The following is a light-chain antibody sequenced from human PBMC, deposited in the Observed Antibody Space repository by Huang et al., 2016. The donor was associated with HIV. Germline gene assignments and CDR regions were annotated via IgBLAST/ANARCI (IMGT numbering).Light chain of an antibody. CDR1: QSVGSS. V-gene: IGKV3-11*01. J-gene: IGKJ4*01. CDR2: DTS. Sequence: EIVLTQSPATLSLSPGARATLSCRDRQSVGSSLAWYQQRPGQPPRLLIYDTSSRAAGIPARFSGSGSGTEFTLTISRLEPEDFAIYYCQQRSNWPPLTFGGGTKVEMK. CDR3: QQRSNWPPLT.